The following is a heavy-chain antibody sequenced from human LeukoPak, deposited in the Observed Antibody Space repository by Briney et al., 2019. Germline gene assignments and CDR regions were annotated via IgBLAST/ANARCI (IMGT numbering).Heavy chain of an antibody. Sequence: SETLSLTCAVSGGSISSGGYSWSWIRQPPGKGLEWIGYIYHSGSTYYNPSLKSRVTISVDRSKDQFSLNLTSVTAADTAVYYCARAEVLKWALRHYYHYMDVWGKGTTVTVSS. J-gene: IGHJ6*03. CDR2: IYHSGST. D-gene: IGHD4-17*01. CDR3: ARAEVLKWALRHYYHYMDV. V-gene: IGHV4-30-2*01. CDR1: GGSISSGGYS.